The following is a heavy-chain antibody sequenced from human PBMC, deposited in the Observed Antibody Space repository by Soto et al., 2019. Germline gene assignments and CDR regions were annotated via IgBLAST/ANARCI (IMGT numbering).Heavy chain of an antibody. Sequence: QVQLVQSGAEVKKPGASVKVSCKASGYTFTGYYMHWVRQAPGQGLEWMGWINPNSGGTSYAQKFQGRVTMTRDTSISTAYRELSRLRSDDTAVYYCAAGGVGEWHYWEFWGQGTLVTVSS. CDR1: GYTFTGYY. V-gene: IGHV1-2*02. CDR3: AAGGVGEWHYWEF. J-gene: IGHJ4*02. CDR2: INPNSGGT. D-gene: IGHD3-10*01.